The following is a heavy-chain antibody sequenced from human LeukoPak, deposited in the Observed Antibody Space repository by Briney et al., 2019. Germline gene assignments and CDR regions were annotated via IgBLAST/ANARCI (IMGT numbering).Heavy chain of an antibody. D-gene: IGHD5-18*01. CDR3: AGKAGGYSYGYLGY. CDR1: GYTFTSYG. CDR2: ISAYNGNT. V-gene: IGHV1-18*01. Sequence: ASVKVPCKASGYTFTSYGISWVRQAPGQGLEWMGWISAYNGNTNYAQKLQGRVTMTTDTSTSTAYMELRSLRSDDTAVYYCAGKAGGYSYGYLGYWGQGTLVTVSS. J-gene: IGHJ4*02.